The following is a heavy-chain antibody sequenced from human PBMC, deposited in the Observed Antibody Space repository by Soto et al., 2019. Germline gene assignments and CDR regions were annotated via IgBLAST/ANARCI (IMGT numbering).Heavy chain of an antibody. CDR3: AREKDDYGDYFDY. D-gene: IGHD4-17*01. CDR1: GGSFSGYY. V-gene: IGHV4-34*01. J-gene: IGHJ4*02. CDR2: INHSGST. Sequence: PSETLSLTCAVYGGSFSGYYWSWIRQPPGKGLEWIGEINHSGSTNYNPSLKSRVTISVDTSKNQFSLKLSSVTAADTAVYYCAREKDDYGDYFDYWGQGTLVTVS.